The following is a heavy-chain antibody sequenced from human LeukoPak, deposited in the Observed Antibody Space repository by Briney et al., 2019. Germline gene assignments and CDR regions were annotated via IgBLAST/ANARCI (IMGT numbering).Heavy chain of an antibody. CDR1: GFPFSRDW. CDR3: VRVGSPNAGSFDL. V-gene: IGHV3-7*04. J-gene: IGHJ1*01. D-gene: IGHD3-10*01. CDR2: IRQEGSER. Sequence: PGGSLRLSCVASGFPFSRDWMSWVRQAPGRGLEWVANIRQEGSERHYVDSVKGRFIVSRDNARDSLYLQMNSLRVDDTAMYYCVRVGSPNAGSFDLWGQGSLVTVAS.